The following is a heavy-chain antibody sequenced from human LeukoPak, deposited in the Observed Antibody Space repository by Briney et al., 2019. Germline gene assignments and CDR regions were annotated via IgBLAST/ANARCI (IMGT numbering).Heavy chain of an antibody. Sequence: PSQTLSLTCTVSGGSISSGDYYWRWIRQPPGKGLEWIGYIYYSGSTYYNPSLKSRVTISVDTSKNQFSLKLSSVTAADTAVYYCARDARQSPPFSFDYWGQGTLVTVSS. CDR1: GGSISSGDYY. J-gene: IGHJ4*02. CDR2: IYYSGST. CDR3: ARDARQSPPFSFDY. V-gene: IGHV4-30-4*01.